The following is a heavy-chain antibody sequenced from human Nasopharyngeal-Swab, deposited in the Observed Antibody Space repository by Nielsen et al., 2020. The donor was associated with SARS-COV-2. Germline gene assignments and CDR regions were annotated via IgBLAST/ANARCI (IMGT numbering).Heavy chain of an antibody. J-gene: IGHJ6*02. D-gene: IGHD3-3*01. Sequence: ASVKVSCKVSGYTLTELSMHWVRQAPGKGLEWMGGFDPEDGETIYAQKFQGRVTMTEDTSTDTAYMELSSLRSEDTAVYYCATDRVRFLDFGYYYYGMDVWGQRTTVTVSS. CDR2: FDPEDGET. CDR3: ATDRVRFLDFGYYYYGMDV. V-gene: IGHV1-24*01. CDR1: GYTLTELS.